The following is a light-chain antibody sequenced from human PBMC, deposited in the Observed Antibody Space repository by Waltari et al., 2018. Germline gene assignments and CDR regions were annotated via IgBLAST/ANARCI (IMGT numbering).Light chain of an antibody. CDR1: SSNIGSKT. CDR2: SNG. CDR3: AAWDGSLNSYV. J-gene: IGLJ1*01. V-gene: IGLV1-44*01. Sequence: QSVLTQPPSASGTPGQRVTISCSGSSSNIGSKTVNWYQQLPGTAPKLLIDSNGQRPSGIPDRFSGCKAGTAASLAISGLQSEDEADYHCAAWDGSLNSYVFGGGTKVTVL.